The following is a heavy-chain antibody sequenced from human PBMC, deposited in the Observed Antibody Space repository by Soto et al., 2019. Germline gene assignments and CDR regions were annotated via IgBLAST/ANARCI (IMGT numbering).Heavy chain of an antibody. D-gene: IGHD6-19*01. Sequence: ASVKVSCKASGYTFTSYGISGVRQAPGQGLEWMGWISAYNGNTNYAQKLQGRVTMTTDTSTSTAYMELRSLRSDDTAVYYCARDPVAATGDNWFDPWGQGTLVTVSS. CDR1: GYTFTSYG. J-gene: IGHJ5*02. CDR2: ISAYNGNT. CDR3: ARDPVAATGDNWFDP. V-gene: IGHV1-18*04.